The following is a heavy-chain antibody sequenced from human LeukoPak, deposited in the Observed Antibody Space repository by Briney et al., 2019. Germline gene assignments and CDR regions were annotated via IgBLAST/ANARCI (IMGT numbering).Heavy chain of an antibody. J-gene: IGHJ3*02. CDR3: ARGNYDFWSGPRRPAFDI. D-gene: IGHD3-3*01. Sequence: GRSLTLSCAASGFTFSSYGMHWVRQAPGKGLEWVAVISYDGSNKYYADSVKGRFTISRDNSKNTLYLQMNSLRAEDTAVYYCARGNYDFWSGPRRPAFDIWGQGTMVTVSS. CDR2: ISYDGSNK. V-gene: IGHV3-30*03. CDR1: GFTFSSYG.